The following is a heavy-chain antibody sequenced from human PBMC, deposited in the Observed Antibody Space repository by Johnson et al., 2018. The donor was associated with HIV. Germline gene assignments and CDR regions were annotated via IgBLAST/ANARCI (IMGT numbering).Heavy chain of an antibody. CDR2: ISYDGSYK. Sequence: QVLLVESGGGVVQPGRSLRLSCVASGFTFSSYGMNWVRQAPGKGLEWVAVISYDGSYKYYADSVKGRFTISRDNSKNTLYLQMNSLRAEDTAVYYCARRMVQGVIITSGAFDIWGQGTMVTVSS. CDR3: ARRMVQGVIITSGAFDI. D-gene: IGHD3-10*01. V-gene: IGHV3-30*03. J-gene: IGHJ3*02. CDR1: GFTFSSYG.